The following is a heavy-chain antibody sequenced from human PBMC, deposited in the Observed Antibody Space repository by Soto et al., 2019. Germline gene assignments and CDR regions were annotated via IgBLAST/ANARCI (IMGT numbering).Heavy chain of an antibody. J-gene: IGHJ4*01. D-gene: IGHD6-19*01. CDR2: IYHGGTT. CDR1: SESISSGAS. CDR3: ARVHVMVVAGSTFDY. Sequence: ATLAITRAVSSESISSGASWALIRQPTGKGPEWIASIYHGGTTFYNPSLKSRITISVDTSNNQFSLKLTSVTAADTAVYYCARVHVMVVAGSTFDYWGHGTLVPVSS. V-gene: IGHV4-38-2*01.